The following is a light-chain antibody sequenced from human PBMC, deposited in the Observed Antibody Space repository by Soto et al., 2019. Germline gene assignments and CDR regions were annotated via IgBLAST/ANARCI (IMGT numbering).Light chain of an antibody. CDR3: QQYAESPLT. Sequence: EIVLTQSPGTLSVSPGERATLSCRASQSVGRNYLAWYQQKPGQAPRLLIYGASSRATGIPDRFSGSASGTDFTLTISRLEPEDFAVYYCQQYAESPLTFGGGTKVE. CDR1: QSVGRNY. V-gene: IGKV3-20*01. CDR2: GAS. J-gene: IGKJ4*01.